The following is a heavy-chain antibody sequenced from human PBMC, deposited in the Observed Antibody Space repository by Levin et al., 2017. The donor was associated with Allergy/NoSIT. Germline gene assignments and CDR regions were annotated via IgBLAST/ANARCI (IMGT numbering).Heavy chain of an antibody. CDR3: ARVTTVAASDY. V-gene: IGHV3-48*03. CDR1: GFTFSSYE. J-gene: IGHJ4*02. D-gene: IGHD6-19*01. Sequence: TGGSLRLSCAASGFTFSSYEMNWVRQAPGKGLEWVSYISSSGSTIYYADSVKGRFTISRDNAKNSLYLQMNSLRAEDTAVYYCARVTTVAASDYWGQGTLVTVSS. CDR2: ISSSGSTI.